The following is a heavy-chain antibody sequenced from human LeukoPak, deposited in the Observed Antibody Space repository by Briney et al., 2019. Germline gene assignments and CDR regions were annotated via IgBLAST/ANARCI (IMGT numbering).Heavy chain of an antibody. Sequence: VGSLRLSCAASGFTFSNYAMSWVRQAPGKGLEWVSGITGRSTYYADSVKGRFTISRDISKNTLYVQMNSLRAEDTAVYYCAKVVGTSGWYFDYWGQGTL. D-gene: IGHD1-1*01. CDR2: ITGRST. CDR3: AKVVGTSGWYFDY. CDR1: GFTFSNYA. J-gene: IGHJ4*02. V-gene: IGHV3-23*01.